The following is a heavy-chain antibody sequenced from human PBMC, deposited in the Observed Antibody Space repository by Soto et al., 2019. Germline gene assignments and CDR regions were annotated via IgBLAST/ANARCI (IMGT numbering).Heavy chain of an antibody. J-gene: IGHJ4*02. Sequence: GASVKVSCKASGYTFTGYYMHWVRQAPGQGLEWMGWINPNSGGTNYTRKFQGRVTMTRDTSISTAYMELSRLRSDDTAVYYCARGIAAHYYDSSGYYYDFSYWGQGTMVTVYS. CDR2: INPNSGGT. V-gene: IGHV1-2*02. CDR1: GYTFTGYY. D-gene: IGHD3-22*01. CDR3: ARGIAAHYYDSSGYYYDFSY.